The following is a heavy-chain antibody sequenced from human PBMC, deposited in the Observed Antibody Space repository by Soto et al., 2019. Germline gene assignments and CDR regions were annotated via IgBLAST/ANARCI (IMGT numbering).Heavy chain of an antibody. CDR1: GFTFSSYA. CDR3: AKGSIFGVVIPYYYMDV. CDR2: ISGSGGST. D-gene: IGHD3-3*01. V-gene: IGHV3-23*01. J-gene: IGHJ6*03. Sequence: GGSLRLSCAASGFTFSSYAMSWVRQAPGKGLEWVSAISGSGGSTYYADSVKGRFTISRDNSKNTLYLQMNSLRAEDTAVYYCAKGSIFGVVIPYYYMDVWGKRTTVTVSS.